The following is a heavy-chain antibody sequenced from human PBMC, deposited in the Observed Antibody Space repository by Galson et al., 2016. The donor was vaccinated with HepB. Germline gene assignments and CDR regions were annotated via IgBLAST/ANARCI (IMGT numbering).Heavy chain of an antibody. V-gene: IGHV3-21*04. D-gene: IGHD2-2*01. CDR3: ARQGSPTTREYFQH. CDR2: ISSSSGYI. CDR1: GFFFSSYS. J-gene: IGHJ1*01. Sequence: SLRLSCAASGFFFSSYSMNWVRQAPGKGLEWVSSISSSSGYIYYADSVKGRFTISRDNAKNSLYLQMHSLRGEDTAVYYCARQGSPTTREYFQHWGQGTLVTVSS.